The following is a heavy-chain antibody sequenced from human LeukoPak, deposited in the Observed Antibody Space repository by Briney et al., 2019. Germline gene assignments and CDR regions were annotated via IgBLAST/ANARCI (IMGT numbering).Heavy chain of an antibody. J-gene: IGHJ4*02. V-gene: IGHV4-28*01. CDR3: ARTGYDSSGYYPD. CDR1: GYSISSSNW. CDR2: IYYRGST. D-gene: IGHD3-22*01. Sequence: SDTLSLTCAVSGYSISSSNWWGWIRQPPGKGLGWIGYIYYRGSTYYNPSLKSRVTMSVDTSKNQFSLKLSSVTAVDTAVYYCARTGYDSSGYYPDWGQGTLVTVSS.